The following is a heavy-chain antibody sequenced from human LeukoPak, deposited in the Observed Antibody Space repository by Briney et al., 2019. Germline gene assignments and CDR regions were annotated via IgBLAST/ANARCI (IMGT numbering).Heavy chain of an antibody. Sequence: SETLSLTCTVSGGSISSYYWSWIRQPAGKGLEWIGRIYTSGSTNYNPSLKSRVTMSVDTSKNQFSLKLSSVTAADTAVYYCARVRGIVVVPAAIKAYNWFDPWGQGTLVTVSS. V-gene: IGHV4-4*07. CDR3: ARVRGIVVVPAAIKAYNWFDP. J-gene: IGHJ5*02. CDR2: IYTSGST. CDR1: GGSISSYY. D-gene: IGHD2-2*02.